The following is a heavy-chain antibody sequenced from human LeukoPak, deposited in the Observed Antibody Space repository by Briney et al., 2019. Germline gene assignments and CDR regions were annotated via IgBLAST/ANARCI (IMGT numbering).Heavy chain of an antibody. CDR2: INPDGGST. V-gene: IGHV3-74*03. Sequence: QPGGSLRLSCAASGFTFSSYWMHWVRQAPGKGLVWVSRINPDGGSTMYADSVKGRFTISRDNAKNSLYLQMNSLRAEDTAVYYCAREQGSIPYLLFGFDPWGQGTLVTVSS. CDR1: GFTFSSYW. J-gene: IGHJ5*02. D-gene: IGHD6-6*01. CDR3: AREQGSIPYLLFGFDP.